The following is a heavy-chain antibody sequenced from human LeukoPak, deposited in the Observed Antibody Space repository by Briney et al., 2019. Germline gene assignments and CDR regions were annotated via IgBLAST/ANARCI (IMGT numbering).Heavy chain of an antibody. J-gene: IGHJ4*02. CDR1: GFAFSSYW. CDR2: IKQDGSEK. V-gene: IGHV3-7*03. D-gene: IGHD6-13*01. CDR3: AKAGYMGCFDY. Sequence: AGGSLRLSCAGSGFAFSSYWMSWVRQAPGKGLEWVANIKQDGSEKYYVDSVKGRFTISRDNSKNTLYLQMNSLRAEDTAVYYCAKAGYMGCFDYWGQGTLVTVSS.